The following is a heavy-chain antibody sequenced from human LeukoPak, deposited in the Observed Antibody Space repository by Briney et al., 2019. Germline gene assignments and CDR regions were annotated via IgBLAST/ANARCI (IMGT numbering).Heavy chain of an antibody. CDR2: ISDSGGST. J-gene: IGHJ4*02. D-gene: IGHD3-16*01. CDR1: GFTFTNYA. CDR3: AKVRGARPY. V-gene: IGHV3-23*01. Sequence: PGGSLRLSCAASGFTFTNYAMSWVRQAPGKGLEWVSAISDSGGSTYYADSVKGRFTISRDNSKNTLYLQMNSLRAEDTAVYYCAKVRGARPYWGQGTLVTVSS.